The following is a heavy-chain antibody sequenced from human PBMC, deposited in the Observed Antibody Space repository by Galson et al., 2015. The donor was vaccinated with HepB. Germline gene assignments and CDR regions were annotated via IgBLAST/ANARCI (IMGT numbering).Heavy chain of an antibody. J-gene: IGHJ4*02. Sequence: PALVKPTQTLTLTCTFSGFSLTTTGVGVGWFRQPPGKALEWLALIYWDDDKRYSPSPKRRLTLSRDTSKNQVVLTVTNMDPVDSATYFCAYSSRRYYFDFWGQGTLVTVSS. CDR3: AYSSRRYYFDF. CDR1: GFSLTTTGVG. CDR2: IYWDDDK. V-gene: IGHV2-5*02. D-gene: IGHD3-16*02.